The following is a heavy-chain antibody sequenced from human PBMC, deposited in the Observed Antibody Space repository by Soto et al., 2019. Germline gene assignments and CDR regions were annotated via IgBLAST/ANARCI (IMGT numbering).Heavy chain of an antibody. CDR3: AREGAMALRFDGDYYYGMDV. D-gene: IGHD5-18*01. V-gene: IGHV1-2*02. Sequence: GASEKVSCKASGYTFTGYYMHWVRQAPGQGLEWMGWINPNSGGTNYAQKFQGRVTMTRDTSISTAYMELSRLRSDDTAVYYCAREGAMALRFDGDYYYGMDVWGQGTTVTVS. J-gene: IGHJ6*02. CDR2: INPNSGGT. CDR1: GYTFTGYY.